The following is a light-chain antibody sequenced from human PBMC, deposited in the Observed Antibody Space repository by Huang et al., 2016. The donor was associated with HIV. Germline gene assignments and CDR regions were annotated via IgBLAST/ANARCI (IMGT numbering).Light chain of an antibody. CDR1: QGITNS. J-gene: IGKJ1*01. CDR2: AAS. V-gene: IGKV1-NL1*01. Sequence: DIQMTQSLSFLSTSVGDRVTITCRASQGITNSLAWYQEKPGKAPMLLVSAASRWESGVPSSFSGSGSGTEYSLTISGVQPEDFATYYCQQYYGTPTFGQGTKVEIK. CDR3: QQYYGTPT.